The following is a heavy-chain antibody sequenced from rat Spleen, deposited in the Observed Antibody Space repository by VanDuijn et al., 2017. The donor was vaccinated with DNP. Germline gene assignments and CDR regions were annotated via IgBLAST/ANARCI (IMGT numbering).Heavy chain of an antibody. CDR2: ISSDGSHT. Sequence: EVKLVESGGGLVQPGRSLKLSCAGSGFTFSDYYMAWVRQTPTKGLDWVASISSDGSHTYYRDSVKGRFTISRDNAKRSLFLQMDSLRSEDTATYYCASQCTIAAMAFGSWGQGTLVTVSS. D-gene: IGHD1-2*01. CDR1: GFTFSDYY. CDR3: ASQCTIAAMAFGS. J-gene: IGHJ3*01. V-gene: IGHV5-7*01.